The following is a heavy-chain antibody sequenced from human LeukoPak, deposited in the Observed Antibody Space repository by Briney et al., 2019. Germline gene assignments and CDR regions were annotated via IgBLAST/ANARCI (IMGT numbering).Heavy chain of an antibody. Sequence: GSLRLSCAASGFTFSSYEMNWVRQPPGKGLEWIGEINHSGSTNYNPSLKSRVTISVDTSKNQFSLKLSSVTAADTAVYYCARLGYCSSTSCWGYYYYMDVWGKGTTVTVSS. J-gene: IGHJ6*03. CDR3: ARLGYCSSTSCWGYYYYMDV. D-gene: IGHD2-2*01. CDR2: INHSGST. V-gene: IGHV4-34*01. CDR1: GFTFSSYE.